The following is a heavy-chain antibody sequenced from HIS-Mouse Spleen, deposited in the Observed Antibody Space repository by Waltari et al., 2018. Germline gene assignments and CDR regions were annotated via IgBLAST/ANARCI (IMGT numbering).Heavy chain of an antibody. CDR1: GFTFRSSA. Sequence: QVQLVESWGGVVQPGRSLRLSCGASGFTFRSSAMHWVRQAPGKGLEWVAVISYDGSNKYYADSVKGRFTISRDNSKNTLYLQMNSLRAEDTAVYYCARVTGGGYWGQGTLVTVSS. V-gene: IGHV3-30-3*01. CDR3: ARVTGGGY. CDR2: ISYDGSNK. D-gene: IGHD3-10*01. J-gene: IGHJ4*02.